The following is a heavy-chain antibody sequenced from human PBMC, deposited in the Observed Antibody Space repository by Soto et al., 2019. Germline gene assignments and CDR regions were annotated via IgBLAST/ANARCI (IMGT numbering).Heavy chain of an antibody. CDR1: GFSLSTSGVG. Sequence: SGPTLVNPTQTLTLTCSLSGFSLSTSGVGVGWIRQPPGKALEWLALIYWDDDKRYSPSLKSRLTITKDTSKNQVVLTMTNMDPVDTATYYCAHCTTSHYDILTGYYDSYYFDYWGQGTLVTVSS. CDR2: IYWDDDK. CDR3: AHCTTSHYDILTGYYDSYYFDY. J-gene: IGHJ4*02. D-gene: IGHD3-9*01. V-gene: IGHV2-5*02.